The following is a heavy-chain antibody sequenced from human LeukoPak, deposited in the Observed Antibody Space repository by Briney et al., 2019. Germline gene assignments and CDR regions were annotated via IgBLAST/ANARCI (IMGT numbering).Heavy chain of an antibody. D-gene: IGHD2-2*01. Sequence: ASVTVSSKASGYTFTNYGISWVRQAPGQGLEWMGWISVYNGNTKSTQRRQGRVTLTTVASTSTAYMELRSLRSDDTAVYYCARVLMRPDIAVVRTAMLGGHYYYGMDIWGQGTTVTVSS. V-gene: IGHV1-18*01. J-gene: IGHJ6*02. CDR1: GYTFTNYG. CDR3: ARVLMRPDIAVVRTAMLGGHYYYGMDI. CDR2: ISVYNGNT.